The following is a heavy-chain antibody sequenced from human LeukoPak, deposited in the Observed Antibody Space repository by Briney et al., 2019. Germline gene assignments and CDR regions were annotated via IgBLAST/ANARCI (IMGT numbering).Heavy chain of an antibody. J-gene: IGHJ6*02. CDR1: GFSFDDYG. CDR2: INWNGGST. V-gene: IGHV3-20*01. CDR3: ARGVATFGYYYGMDV. Sequence: GGSLRLSCAASGFSFDDYGMTWVRQAPGKGLEWVSGINWNGGSTGYADSVKGRFTISRDNAKNSLYLQMNSLRAEDTALYHCARGVATFGYYYGMDVWGQGTTVTVSS. D-gene: IGHD3-16*01.